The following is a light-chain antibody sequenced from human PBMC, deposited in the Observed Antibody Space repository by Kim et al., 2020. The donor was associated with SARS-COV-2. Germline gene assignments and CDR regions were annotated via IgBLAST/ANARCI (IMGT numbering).Light chain of an antibody. CDR2: DVN. J-gene: IGLJ3*02. CDR1: DRDVGSYNY. CDR3: CSYAVTYTLV. V-gene: IGLV2-11*01. Sequence: GQSVTISCTGTDRDVGSYNYVSWYQHHPGKAPKLLIYDVNKRPSGVPDRFFASKFGNTASLTISRLQSEDEADYYCCSYAVTYTLVFGGGTKVTVL.